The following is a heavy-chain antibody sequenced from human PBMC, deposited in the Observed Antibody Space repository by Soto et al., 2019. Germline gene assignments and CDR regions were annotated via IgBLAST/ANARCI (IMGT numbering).Heavy chain of an antibody. J-gene: IGHJ6*02. D-gene: IGHD2-8*01. Sequence: QVQLVESGGGVVQPGRSLRLSCAASGFTFSSYGMHWVRQAPGKGLEWVAVIWYDGSNKYYADSVKGRFTISRDNSKNTLYLQMNSRRAEDTAVYYCARDDLWDCTYGVCGMDVWGQGTTVTVSS. V-gene: IGHV3-33*01. CDR3: ARDDLWDCTYGVCGMDV. CDR1: GFTFSSYG. CDR2: IWYDGSNK.